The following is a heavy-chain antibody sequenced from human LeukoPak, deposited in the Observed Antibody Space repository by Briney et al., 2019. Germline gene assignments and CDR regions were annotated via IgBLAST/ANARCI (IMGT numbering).Heavy chain of an antibody. CDR2: IYYSGST. CDR1: GGSISSYY. CDR3: ASPTGYSSGWFLFDY. V-gene: IGHV4-59*08. J-gene: IGHJ4*02. Sequence: TETLSLTCTVSGGSISSYYWSWIRQPPGKGLEWIGYIYYSGSTNYNPSLKSRVTISVDTSKNQFSLKLSSVTAADTAVYYCASPTGYSSGWFLFDYWGQGTLVTVSS. D-gene: IGHD6-19*01.